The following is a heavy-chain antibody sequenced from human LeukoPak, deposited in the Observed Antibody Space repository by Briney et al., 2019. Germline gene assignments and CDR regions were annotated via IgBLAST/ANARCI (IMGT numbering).Heavy chain of an antibody. V-gene: IGHV1-69*06. D-gene: IGHD3-22*01. J-gene: IGHJ6*03. Sequence: SVKVSCKASGYTFTSYGISRVRQAPGQGLEWMGGIIPIFGTANYAQKFQGRVTITADKSTSTAYMELSSLRSEDTAVYYCASEDRYYYDSSGYYDHSYYYYYMDVWGKGTTVTVSS. CDR2: IIPIFGTA. CDR1: GYTFTSYG. CDR3: ASEDRYYYDSSGYYDHSYYYYYMDV.